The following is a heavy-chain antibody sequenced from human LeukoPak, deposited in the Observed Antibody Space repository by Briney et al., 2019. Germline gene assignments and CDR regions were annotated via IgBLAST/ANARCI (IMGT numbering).Heavy chain of an antibody. CDR3: AKMNYGGDSVDWYFDL. CDR2: IYSGGST. D-gene: IGHD4-23*01. J-gene: IGHJ2*01. V-gene: IGHV3-53*05. CDR1: GFTVSNNY. Sequence: GGPLRLSCAASGFTVSNNYMSWVRQAPGKGLEWVSVIYSGGSTYYADSVKGRFTISRDNSKNTLYLQMSSLRAEDTAVYYCAKMNYGGDSVDWYFDLWGRGTLVTVSS.